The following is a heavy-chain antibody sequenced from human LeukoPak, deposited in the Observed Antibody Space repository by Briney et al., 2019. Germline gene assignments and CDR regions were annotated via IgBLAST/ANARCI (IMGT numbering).Heavy chain of an antibody. D-gene: IGHD7-27*01. CDR2: INHSGST. J-gene: IGHJ3*02. Sequence: SQTLSLTCTVSGGSISSGGYYWSWIRQPPGKGLEWIGEINHSGSTNYNPSLKSRVTISVDTSKNQFSLKLSSVTAADTAVYYCARHNWANDAFDIWGQGTMVTVSS. CDR1: GGSISSGGYY. V-gene: IGHV4-39*01. CDR3: ARHNWANDAFDI.